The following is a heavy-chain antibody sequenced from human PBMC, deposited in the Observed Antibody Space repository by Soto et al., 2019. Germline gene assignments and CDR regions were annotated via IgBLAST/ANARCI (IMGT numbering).Heavy chain of an antibody. D-gene: IGHD3-3*01. CDR3: ARGLAPTIFGTVPTPNWFDP. Sequence: KASETLSLTCAVYGGSFSGYFWSWLRQPPGKGLEWLAEASDRGSRNYNPSLRGRLTISLDTSKNQFSLRLSSVTSADTAVYYCARGLAPTIFGTVPTPNWFDPWGQGTLVTVSS. CDR2: ASDRGSR. J-gene: IGHJ5*02. V-gene: IGHV4-34*01. CDR1: GGSFSGYF.